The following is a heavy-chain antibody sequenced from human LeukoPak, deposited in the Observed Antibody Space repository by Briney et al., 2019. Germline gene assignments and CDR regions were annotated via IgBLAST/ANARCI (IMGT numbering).Heavy chain of an antibody. CDR3: AREGVPYSSGWYDYYYYGMDV. CDR2: IIPILGIA. CDR1: GGTFSSYA. Sequence: GASVKVSCKASGGTFSSYAISWVRQAPGQGLEWMGRIIPILGIANYAQKFQGRVTITADKSTSTAYMELSSLRSEDTAVYYCAREGVPYSSGWYDYYYYGMDVWGQGTTVTVSS. J-gene: IGHJ6*02. D-gene: IGHD6-19*01. V-gene: IGHV1-69*04.